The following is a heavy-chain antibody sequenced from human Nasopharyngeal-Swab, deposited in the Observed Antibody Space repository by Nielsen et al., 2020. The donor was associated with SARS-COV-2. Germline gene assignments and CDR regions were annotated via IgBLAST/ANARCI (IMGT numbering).Heavy chain of an antibody. J-gene: IGHJ4*02. CDR3: ARKKQLVRPFDY. CDR2: LNPNTGVA. CDR1: GYTFSDYF. D-gene: IGHD6-13*01. V-gene: IGHV1-2*06. Sequence: ASATVSCKTSGYTFSDYFLHWVPEAPAHGLEWMGRLNPNTGVANYAQKFQGRVTMTRDTSLSTGYMELSSLRSDDTAVYYWARKKQLVRPFDYWGQGTLVTVSS.